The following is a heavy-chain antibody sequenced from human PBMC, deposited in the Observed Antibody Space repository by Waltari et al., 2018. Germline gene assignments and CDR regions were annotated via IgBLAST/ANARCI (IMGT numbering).Heavy chain of an antibody. Sequence: EVKVVESGGGLVQPGRSLRLSCTGSGFSFYNFAMHWVRQAPGKGLEWVSGISWDSRAIGYADSVKGRFTISRDNARNSVYLQMNSLRSEDMALYYCAKGVSSWYSFGMDVWGQGTTVTVSS. J-gene: IGHJ6*02. D-gene: IGHD6-13*01. CDR3: AKGVSSWYSFGMDV. CDR1: GFSFYNFA. CDR2: ISWDSRAI. V-gene: IGHV3-9*03.